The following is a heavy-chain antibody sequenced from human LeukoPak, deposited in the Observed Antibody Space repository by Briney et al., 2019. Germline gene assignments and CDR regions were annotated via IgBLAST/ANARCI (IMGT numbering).Heavy chain of an antibody. D-gene: IGHD5-18*01. Sequence: GASVKVSCKASGYTFTGYYMHWVRQAPGQGLEWMGWINPSSGGTNYAQKFQGRVTMTRDTSISTAYMELSRLRSDDTAVYYCARDGRKRGYSYGPRTGNWFDPWGQGTLVTVSS. J-gene: IGHJ5*02. CDR1: GYTFTGYY. CDR3: ARDGRKRGYSYGPRTGNWFDP. V-gene: IGHV1-2*02. CDR2: INPSSGGT.